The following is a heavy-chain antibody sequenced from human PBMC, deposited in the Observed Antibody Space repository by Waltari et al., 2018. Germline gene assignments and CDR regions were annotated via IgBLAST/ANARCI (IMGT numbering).Heavy chain of an antibody. Sequence: EVQLVQSGAEVKKPGESLKISCKGSGYSFTSYWIGWVRQMPGKGLEWMGIIYPGASDTRSSPSCQGQVTISADKSISSAYLQWSSRKASDTAMYYGARVTHTGAFDIWGQGTMVTVSS. CDR1: GYSFTSYW. J-gene: IGHJ3*02. V-gene: IGHV5-51*03. CDR3: ARVTHTGAFDI. CDR2: IYPGASDT. D-gene: IGHD3-10*01.